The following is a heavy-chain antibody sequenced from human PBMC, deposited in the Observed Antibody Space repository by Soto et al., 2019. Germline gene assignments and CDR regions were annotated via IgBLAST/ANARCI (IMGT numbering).Heavy chain of an antibody. CDR2: ISSSGSTI. V-gene: IGHV3-11*01. CDR3: ARPSSSGRNDAFDI. Sequence: GGSLRLSCAASGFTFSDYYMSWIRQAPGKGLEWVSYISSSGSTIYYADSVKGRFTISRDNAKNSLYLQMNSLRAEDTAVYYCARPSSSGRNDAFDIWGQGTMVTVSS. J-gene: IGHJ3*02. CDR1: GFTFSDYY. D-gene: IGHD6-19*01.